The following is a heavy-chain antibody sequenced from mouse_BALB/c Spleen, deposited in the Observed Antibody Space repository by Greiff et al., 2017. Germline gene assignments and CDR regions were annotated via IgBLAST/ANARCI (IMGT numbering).Heavy chain of an antibody. V-gene: IGHV2-6-7*01. D-gene: IGHD2-1*01. CDR2: IWGDGST. CDR3: ARGALYGNYGAWFAY. CDR1: GFSLTGYG. J-gene: IGHJ3*01. Sequence: QVQLKESGPGLVAPSQSLSITCTVSGFSLTGYGVNWVRQPPGKGLEWLGMIWGDGSTDYNSALKSRLSISKDNSKSQVFLKMNSLQTDDTARYYWARGALYGNYGAWFAYWGQGTLGTVSA.